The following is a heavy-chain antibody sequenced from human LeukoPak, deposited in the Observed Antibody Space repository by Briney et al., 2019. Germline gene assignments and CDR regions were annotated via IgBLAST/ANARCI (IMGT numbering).Heavy chain of an antibody. CDR1: GYSFTGYY. CDR2: LNPNSGCT. Sequence: HGASVRVSCKASGYSFTGYYVHLVRQAPGQGPEVMGWLNPNSGCTNYAQKFQGRVTMARDTSISTVYMELKRLRSDDTAVYYCTRSSSGWYVAFDIWGQGTMVTVSS. CDR3: TRSSSGWYVAFDI. J-gene: IGHJ3*02. V-gene: IGHV1-2*02. D-gene: IGHD6-19*01.